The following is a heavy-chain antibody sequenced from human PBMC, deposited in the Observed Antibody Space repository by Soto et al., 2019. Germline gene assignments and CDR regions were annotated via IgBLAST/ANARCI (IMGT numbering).Heavy chain of an antibody. CDR3: ARDFLKGVITGYYYYGMDV. J-gene: IGHJ6*02. CDR2: IYYSGST. CDR1: GGSISSGGYY. V-gene: IGHV4-31*03. D-gene: IGHD3-22*01. Sequence: PSETLSLTCTVSGGSISSGGYYWSWIRQHPGKGLEWIGYIYYSGSTYYNPSLKSRVTISVDTSKNQFSLKLSSVTAADTAVYYCARDFLKGVITGYYYYGMDVWGQGTTVTVSS.